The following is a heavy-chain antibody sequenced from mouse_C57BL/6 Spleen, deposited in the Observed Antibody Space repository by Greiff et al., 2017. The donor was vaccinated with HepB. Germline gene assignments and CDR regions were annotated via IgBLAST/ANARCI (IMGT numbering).Heavy chain of an antibody. Sequence: VKLVESGPELVKPGASVKISCKASGYAFSSSWMNWVKQRPGKGLEWIGRIYPGDGDTNYNGKFKGKATLTADKSSSTAYMQLSSLTSEDSAVYFCASDYYGSSPYFDYWGQGTTLTVSS. V-gene: IGHV1-82*01. CDR2: IYPGDGDT. CDR3: ASDYYGSSPYFDY. CDR1: GYAFSSSW. J-gene: IGHJ2*01. D-gene: IGHD1-1*01.